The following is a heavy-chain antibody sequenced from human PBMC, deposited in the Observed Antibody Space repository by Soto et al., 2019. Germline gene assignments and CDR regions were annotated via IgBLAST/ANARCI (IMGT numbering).Heavy chain of an antibody. D-gene: IGHD1-26*01. CDR2: IYASGSP. CDR1: GGSISVYY. V-gene: IGHV4-59*01. J-gene: IGHJ4*02. Sequence: NLSETLSLTCTISGGSISVYYWSWIRQTPGQGLEWIGYIYASGSPYYNPSLRSRVTISADTSKNQISLKLTSPTAADTAVYYCARGVGSSPPQYWGRGTLVTVSS. CDR3: ARGVGSSPPQY.